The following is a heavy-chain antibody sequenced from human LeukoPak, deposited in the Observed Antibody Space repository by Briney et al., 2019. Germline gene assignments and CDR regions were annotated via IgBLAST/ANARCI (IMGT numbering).Heavy chain of an antibody. D-gene: IGHD3-10*01. CDR2: IRQDGNEI. CDR3: ARHDNTAWYCLTN. V-gene: IGHV3-7*01. CDR1: GFTFSNFA. J-gene: IGHJ4*02. Sequence: GGSLRLSCAASGFTFSNFALSWVRQAPGKGLEWVANIRQDGNEIHYVDSVKGRFTLSRDNAKNTLYLRMNSLRAEDTAVYYCARHDNTAWYCLTNWGQGTRVTVSS.